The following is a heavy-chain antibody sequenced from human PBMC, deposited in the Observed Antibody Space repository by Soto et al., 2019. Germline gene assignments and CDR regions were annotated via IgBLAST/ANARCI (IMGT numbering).Heavy chain of an antibody. CDR2: IWYDGSNK. V-gene: IGHV3-33*01. Sequence: LRLSCAASGFTFSSYGMHWVRPAPGRGLEWVAVIWYDGSNKYYADSGKGRFTISRDNSKNTLYLQMNSLRAEDTAVYYCARASYNWNGNTYYFDYWGQGTLVTVSS. D-gene: IGHD1-1*01. J-gene: IGHJ4*02. CDR1: GFTFSSYG. CDR3: ARASYNWNGNTYYFDY.